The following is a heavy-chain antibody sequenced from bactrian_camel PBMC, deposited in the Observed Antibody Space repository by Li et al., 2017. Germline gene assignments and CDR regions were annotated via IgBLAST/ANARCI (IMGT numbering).Heavy chain of an antibody. J-gene: IGHJ4*01. CDR2: IDSDGYI. CDR3: AAVSKPPWWNGGSWYDEREYTH. Sequence: HVQLVESGGGSVQAGGSLRLSCDASKYTFNKHCMAWFRQAPGKEREGVAAIDSDGYIRYADSVKGRFTISKDSAKNSVYLQMNSLKPEDTATYYCAAVSKPPWWNGGSWYDEREYTHWGQGTQVTVS. V-gene: IGHV3S53*01. D-gene: IGHD6*01. CDR1: KYTFNKHC.